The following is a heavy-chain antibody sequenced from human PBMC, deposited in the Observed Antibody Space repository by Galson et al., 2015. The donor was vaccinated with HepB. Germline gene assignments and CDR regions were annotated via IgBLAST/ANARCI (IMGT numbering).Heavy chain of an antibody. V-gene: IGHV1-2*05. CDR1: GYTFTDYY. Sequence: SVKVSCKASGYTFTDYYMHWVRQAPGQGLEWMGRINPNSGGTIYAQKFQGRVTMTRDTSISTAYVELTRLTYDDSGVYYCARAPTTVTPAPPHYWGQGTLVTVSS. J-gene: IGHJ4*02. D-gene: IGHD4-17*01. CDR2: INPNSGGT. CDR3: ARAPTTVTPAPPHY.